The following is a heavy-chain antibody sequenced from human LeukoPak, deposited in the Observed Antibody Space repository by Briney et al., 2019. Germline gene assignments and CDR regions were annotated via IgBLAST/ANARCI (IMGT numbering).Heavy chain of an antibody. CDR1: GFTFSSYA. CDR3: ARGHYGSGELFPGDAFDI. D-gene: IGHD3-10*01. V-gene: IGHV3-30*04. Sequence: PGGSLRLSCAASGFTFSSYAMHWVRQAPGKGLEWVAVISYDGSNKYYADSVKGRFTVSRDNSKNTLYLQMNSLRAEDTAVYYCARGHYGSGELFPGDAFDIWGQGTMVTVSS. J-gene: IGHJ3*02. CDR2: ISYDGSNK.